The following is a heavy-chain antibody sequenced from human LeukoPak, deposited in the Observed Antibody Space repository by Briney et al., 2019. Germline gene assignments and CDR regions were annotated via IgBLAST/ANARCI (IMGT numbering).Heavy chain of an antibody. Sequence: GGSLRLSCAVSGITLSNYGMSWVRQAPGKGLERVAGISDSGGRTNYADSVKGRFTISRDNPKNTLYLQMNSLRAEDTAVYYCAKDRGPAAIGAFDIWGQGTMVTVSS. CDR1: GITLSNYG. J-gene: IGHJ3*02. V-gene: IGHV3-23*01. CDR3: AKDRGPAAIGAFDI. CDR2: ISDSGGRT. D-gene: IGHD2-2*02.